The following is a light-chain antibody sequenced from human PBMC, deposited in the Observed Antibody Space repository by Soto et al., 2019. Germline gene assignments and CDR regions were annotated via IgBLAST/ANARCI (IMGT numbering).Light chain of an antibody. J-gene: IGLJ3*02. V-gene: IGLV4-69*02. CDR3: QSWGTGIQV. CDR1: SGHSTYA. Sequence: QLVLTQSPSASASLGASVKLTCTLSSGHSTYAIAWHQKQSEKGPRFLMKINSDGSHSKGDGFFDRFSGSSSGAERHLTISSLQSEDEAAYYCQSWGTGIQVFGGGTKLTVL. CDR2: INSDGSH.